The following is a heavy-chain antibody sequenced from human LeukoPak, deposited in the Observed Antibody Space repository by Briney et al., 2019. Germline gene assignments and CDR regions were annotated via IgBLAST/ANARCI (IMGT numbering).Heavy chain of an antibody. CDR3: ARGGAYSGSYFSY. J-gene: IGHJ4*02. CDR2: INIGGTNT. V-gene: IGHV3-11*06. Sequence: GGSLRLSCAASGFTFNDYYMSWIRQAPGKGLEWLSYINIGGTNTHYADSVKGRFTISRDNAKNSLYLQMNSLRAEDTAVYYCARGGAYSGSYFSYWGQGTLVTVSS. CDR1: GFTFNDYY. D-gene: IGHD1-26*01.